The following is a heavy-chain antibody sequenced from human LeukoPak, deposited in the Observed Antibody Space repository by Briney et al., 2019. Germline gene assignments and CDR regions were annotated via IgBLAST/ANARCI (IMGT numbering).Heavy chain of an antibody. D-gene: IGHD2-21*02. Sequence: SETLSLTCTGSGGSISSHYWSWIRQPPGKGLEWIGYIYYSGSTNYNPSLKSRVTISVDTSKNQFSLKLSSVTAADTAVYYCARVTSFYFDYWGQGTLVTVSS. CDR2: IYYSGST. CDR3: ARVTSFYFDY. V-gene: IGHV4-59*11. CDR1: GGSISSHY. J-gene: IGHJ4*02.